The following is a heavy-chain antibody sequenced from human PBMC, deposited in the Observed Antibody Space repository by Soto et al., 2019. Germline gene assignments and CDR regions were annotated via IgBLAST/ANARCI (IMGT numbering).Heavy chain of an antibody. D-gene: IGHD3-10*01. CDR2: IDKVGTDS. V-gene: IGHV3-74*01. CDR1: EFTFSGRS. Sequence: EVQLVESGGGLVQPGGSLRLSCAASEFTFSGRSVHWVRQAPGKGLVWVSGIDKVGTDSTYADSVKGRFTSSRDNAKNTVYLQMTMLSVEETAVYYCARGWFGPDVWGKGTTVTVSS. CDR3: ARGWFGPDV. J-gene: IGHJ6*03.